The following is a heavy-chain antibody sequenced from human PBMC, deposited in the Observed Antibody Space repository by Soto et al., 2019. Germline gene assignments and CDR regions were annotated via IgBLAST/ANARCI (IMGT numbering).Heavy chain of an antibody. CDR1: GYTFTGYY. CDR3: ARGGSCSLDY. CDR2: INPNSGGT. D-gene: IGHD1-26*01. V-gene: IGHV1-2*02. Sequence: QVQLVQSGAEVKKPGASVKVSCKASGYTFTGYYMHWVRQAPGQGPEWMGWINPNSGGTTYAQKFQGSVTVTRDTSISTAYMELSSLRSDDTAGYYCARGGSCSLDYWGQGTLVTFSS. J-gene: IGHJ4*02.